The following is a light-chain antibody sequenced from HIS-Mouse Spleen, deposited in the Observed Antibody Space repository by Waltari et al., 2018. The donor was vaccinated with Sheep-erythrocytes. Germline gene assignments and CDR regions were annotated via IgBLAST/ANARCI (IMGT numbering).Light chain of an antibody. CDR2: AAS. CDR1: QSISSY. V-gene: IGKV1-39*01. CDR3: QQSYITPPLT. Sequence: DIQMTQSPSSLSASVGDRVTITCRASQSISSYVNWYQQKPGKAPKLRICAASSLPSGVPSRFSGSGSATDCTLTISSLQPEDFATYYCQQSYITPPLTVGGGTKVEIK. J-gene: IGKJ4*01.